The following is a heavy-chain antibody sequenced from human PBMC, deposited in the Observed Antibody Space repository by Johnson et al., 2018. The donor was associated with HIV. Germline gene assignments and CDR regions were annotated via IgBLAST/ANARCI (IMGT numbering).Heavy chain of an antibody. CDR3: ARVRGGFGDLVGAGGAFDI. Sequence: EVQLVESGGGLVQPGGSLRLSCAASGFTFSSYAMYWVRQAPGTGLEWVSGINWNGGSTGYDDSVTGRFTIPSDNAMNSLCLQINSLRAEDTAVYYCARVRGGFGDLVGAGGAFDIWGQGTMVTVSS. CDR2: INWNGGST. CDR1: GFTFSSYA. V-gene: IGHV3-20*04. D-gene: IGHD3-10*01. J-gene: IGHJ3*02.